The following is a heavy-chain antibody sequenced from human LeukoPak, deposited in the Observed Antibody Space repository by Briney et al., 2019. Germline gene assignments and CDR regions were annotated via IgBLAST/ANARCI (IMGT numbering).Heavy chain of an antibody. Sequence: GRSLRLSCAGSGFSFSRYWMAWVRQAPGKGLEWVASINQDVSRIHYVDSVKSRFTISRDNAKNSQFMQMNSLRVEDTAVYYCARLKDDVTKFDYWGQGTLVTVSS. J-gene: IGHJ4*02. CDR1: GFSFSRYW. D-gene: IGHD2-8*01. V-gene: IGHV3-7*01. CDR2: INQDVSRI. CDR3: ARLKDDVTKFDY.